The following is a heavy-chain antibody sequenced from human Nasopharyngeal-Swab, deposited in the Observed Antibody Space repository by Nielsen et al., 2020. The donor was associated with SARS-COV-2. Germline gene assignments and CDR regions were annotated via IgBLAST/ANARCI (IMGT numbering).Heavy chain of an antibody. CDR2: INPTSGAT. D-gene: IGHD3-10*01. CDR3: AVTRGGSGAYSSFYYYYYGVDV. J-gene: IGHJ6*02. V-gene: IGHV1-2*04. Sequence: ASVKVSCKASGYTFTGYYIHWVRQAPGQGLEWMGWINPTSGATNCTQKFQGWVTMTRDTSTSTAYMELSRLKSDDTAVYYCAVTRGGSGAYSSFYYYYYGVDVWGQGSPVTVSS. CDR1: GYTFTGYY.